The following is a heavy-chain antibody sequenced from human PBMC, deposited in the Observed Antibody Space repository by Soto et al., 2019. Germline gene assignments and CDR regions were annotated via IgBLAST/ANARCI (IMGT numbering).Heavy chain of an antibody. D-gene: IGHD2-21*01. J-gene: IGHJ2*01. CDR2: IWHDGSNE. V-gene: IGHV3-33*01. CDR3: ARVGVSAVVSNYWYFDL. CDR1: GFSFSNYG. Sequence: QVQLVESGGGVVQPGRSLRLSCAASGFSFSNYGMHWVRQAPGKGLEWVVVIWHDGSNEYYGDSVKGRFTISRDNSKNTLYLQMNSRRAEDTAVYYCARVGVSAVVSNYWYFDLWGRGTLVTVSS.